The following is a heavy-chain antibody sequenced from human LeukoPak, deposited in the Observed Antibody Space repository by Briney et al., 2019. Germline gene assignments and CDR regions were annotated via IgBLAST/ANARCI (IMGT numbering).Heavy chain of an antibody. CDR2: INPNSGGT. CDR1: GYTFTGYY. Sequence: ASVKVSCKASGYTFTGYYLHWVRQAPGQGLEWMGWINPNSGGTNYAQKFQGRVTMTRDTSITTAYMELSRLRSDDTAVYYCAKNLGAVAATNWFDPWGQGTLVTVS. D-gene: IGHD6-19*01. J-gene: IGHJ5*02. CDR3: AKNLGAVAATNWFDP. V-gene: IGHV1-2*02.